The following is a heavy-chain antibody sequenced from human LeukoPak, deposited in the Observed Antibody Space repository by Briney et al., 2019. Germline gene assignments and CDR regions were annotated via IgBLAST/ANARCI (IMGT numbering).Heavy chain of an antibody. CDR2: INPQSGDT. CDR3: ARVEAVTGTPVYYMDV. D-gene: IGHD6-19*01. Sequence: GASVKVSCKASGYTFTDYHMHWVRQAPGQGFEWMGWINPQSGDTKYAQNLQGRVTMTRDTSISTAYMDLSSLRSDDTAVYYCARVEAVTGTPVYYMDVWDKGTTVTVSS. V-gene: IGHV1-2*02. CDR1: GYTFTDYH. J-gene: IGHJ6*03.